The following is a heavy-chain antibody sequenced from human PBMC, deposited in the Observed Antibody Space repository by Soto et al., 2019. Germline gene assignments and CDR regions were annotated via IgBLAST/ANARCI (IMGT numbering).Heavy chain of an antibody. CDR1: GFTFTRYS. CDR3: ARESEDLTSNFDY. Sequence: PGGALGVYCAASGFTFTRYSMNWVRQAPGKGLEWVSSISSTTNYIYYGDSMKGRFTISRDNAKNSLYLEMNSLRAEDTAVYYCARESEDLTSNFDYWGQGTLVPVSS. CDR2: ISSTTNYI. V-gene: IGHV3-21*06. J-gene: IGHJ4*02.